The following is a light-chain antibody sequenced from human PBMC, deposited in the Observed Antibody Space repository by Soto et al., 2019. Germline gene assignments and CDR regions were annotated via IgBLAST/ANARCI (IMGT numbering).Light chain of an antibody. CDR3: SSYTTSSTWV. Sequence: QSVLTQPASVSGSPGQSITISCTGTSSEVGGYNYVSWYQQHPGKAPKLIIYEVSNRPSGVSNRFSGSKSGNTASLTISGLQAEDEAHYYGSSYTTSSTWVFGGGTKLTVL. CDR2: EVS. CDR1: SSEVGGYNY. J-gene: IGLJ3*02. V-gene: IGLV2-14*01.